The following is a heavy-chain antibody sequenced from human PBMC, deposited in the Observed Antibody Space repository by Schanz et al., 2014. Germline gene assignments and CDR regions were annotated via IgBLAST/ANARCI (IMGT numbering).Heavy chain of an antibody. D-gene: IGHD3-3*01. J-gene: IGHJ4*02. CDR2: ISGSGGST. CDR3: AKEVRLVLRDWLPTPDFDY. V-gene: IGHV3-23*04. CDR1: GCTFSNYG. Sequence: EVQVVESGGDLVQPGGSLRLSCAVSGCTFSNYGMGWVRQAPGKGLEWVSAISGSGGSTYYADSVKGRFTISRDNSKTTLCLQMNSLRAEDTALYFCAKEVRLVLRDWLPTPDFDYWGQGTLVTVSS.